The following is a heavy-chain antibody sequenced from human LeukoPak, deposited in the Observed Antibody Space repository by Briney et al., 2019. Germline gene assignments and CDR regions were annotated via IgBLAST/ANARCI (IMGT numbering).Heavy chain of an antibody. CDR1: GSNFTTYW. V-gene: IGHV5-51*01. CDR3: ARQAYGGNSRTFDI. J-gene: IGHJ3*02. CDR2: IYPGDSDT. Sequence: GASLQISCQGSGSNFTTYWIGWGRQLPGKGLEWMGIIYPGDSDTRYSPSCQGQVTVSADKSNSTSYLQWSSVKASDTATYYCARQAYGGNSRTFDIWGQGTMVTVSS. D-gene: IGHD4-23*01.